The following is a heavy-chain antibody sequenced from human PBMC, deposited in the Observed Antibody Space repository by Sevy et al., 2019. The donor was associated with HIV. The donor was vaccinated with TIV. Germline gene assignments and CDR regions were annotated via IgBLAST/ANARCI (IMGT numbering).Heavy chain of an antibody. Sequence: GVSLRLSCAASGFSFSSYWMHWVRQAPGKGLEWVANIKQDESEKYYAASVKGRFTISRDNAKNSVYLQMNSLRPEDTAIYYCARGNSGSFDYWGQGTLVTVSS. CDR1: GFSFSSYW. D-gene: IGHD3-22*01. CDR2: IKQDESEK. V-gene: IGHV3-7*03. J-gene: IGHJ4*02. CDR3: ARGNSGSFDY.